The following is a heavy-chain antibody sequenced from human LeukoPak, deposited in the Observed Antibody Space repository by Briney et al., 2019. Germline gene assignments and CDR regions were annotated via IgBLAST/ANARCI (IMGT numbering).Heavy chain of an antibody. CDR2: IYYDGSNK. CDR3: AKDGGGLLLVGSNWFDP. Sequence: GGSLRLSCAASGFTFSRYGMHWVRQAPGKGLEWVALIYYDGSNKYSADSVKGRFTISRDNSQNTLFLQMNSLRAEDTALYYCAKDGGGLLLVGSNWFDPWGQGTLVTVSS. V-gene: IGHV3-30*02. CDR1: GFTFSRYG. J-gene: IGHJ5*02. D-gene: IGHD2-15*01.